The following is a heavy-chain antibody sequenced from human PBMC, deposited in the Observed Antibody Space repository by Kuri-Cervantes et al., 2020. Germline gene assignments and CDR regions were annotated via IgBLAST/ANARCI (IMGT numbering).Heavy chain of an antibody. CDR1: GYSITSGYH. CDR2: INHSGST. V-gene: IGHV4-34*01. CDR3: ARAGGVRSPLFSYYYGLDV. Sequence: SETLSLTCVVSGYSITSGYHWSWIRQPPGKGLEWIGEINHSGSTNYNPSLKSRVTISVDTSKNQFSLKLSTVTAADTAVYYCARAGGVRSPLFSYYYGLDVWGRGTTVTVSS. J-gene: IGHJ6*02. D-gene: IGHD3-16*01.